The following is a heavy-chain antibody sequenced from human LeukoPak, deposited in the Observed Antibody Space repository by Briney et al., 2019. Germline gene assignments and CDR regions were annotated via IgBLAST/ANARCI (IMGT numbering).Heavy chain of an antibody. CDR2: ISYDGSNK. D-gene: IGHD3-22*01. CDR3: ASLYYYDSSFDY. J-gene: IGHJ4*02. V-gene: IGHV3-30-3*01. CDR1: GFTFSSYA. Sequence: PGRSLRLSCAASGFTFSSYAMHWVRQAPGKGLEWVAVISYDGSNKYYADSVKGRFTISRDNSKNTLYLQMNSLRAEDTAMYYCASLYYYDSSFDYWGQGTLVTVSS.